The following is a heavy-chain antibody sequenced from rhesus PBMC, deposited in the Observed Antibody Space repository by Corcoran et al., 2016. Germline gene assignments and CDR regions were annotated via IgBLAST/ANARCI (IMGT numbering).Heavy chain of an antibody. CDR3: ARGITHWSSTYCSSRSNRFDV. V-gene: IGHV2-174*01. Sequence: QVTLKESGPALVTPTQTLPLTCTFSGFSFTTRGMGVGWIRQPPGKALEWLELIYWDDDKRSSKSRKGSRTSSNEHSKNLVVLTMNNMDPLDTATYYCARGITHWSSTYCSSRSNRFDVWGPGVLVTVSS. CDR2: IYWDDDK. D-gene: IGHD2-15*01. J-gene: IGHJ5-1*01. CDR1: GFSFTTRGMG.